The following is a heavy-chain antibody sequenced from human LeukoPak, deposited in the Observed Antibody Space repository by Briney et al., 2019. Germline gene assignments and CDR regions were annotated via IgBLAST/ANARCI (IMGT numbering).Heavy chain of an antibody. Sequence: GGSLRLSCAASGFTFSSYAMHWVRQAPGRGLEWVAVISYDGSNNYYADSVKGRFTISRDNSKNTLYLQMNSLRAEDTAVYYCARDQYCSSTSCYTSDYGMDVWGQGTTVTVSS. V-gene: IGHV3-30*04. D-gene: IGHD2-2*02. CDR3: ARDQYCSSTSCYTSDYGMDV. J-gene: IGHJ6*02. CDR1: GFTFSSYA. CDR2: ISYDGSNN.